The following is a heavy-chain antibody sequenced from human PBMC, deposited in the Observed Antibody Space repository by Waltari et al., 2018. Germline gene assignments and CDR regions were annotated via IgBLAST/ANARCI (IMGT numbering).Heavy chain of an antibody. J-gene: IGHJ5*02. CDR2: MFYSGTT. CDR3: ARDRSGTINSFDP. Sequence: QLQPQESRPRLVKPAETLSLTCTVSGDSVSSGPYFWAWIRQRPGKGLEWLGSMFYSGTTYDNSSLKSRVTISVDTSKTQVSLKLKSVAAADTAVYFCARDRSGTINSFDPWGRGTLVTVSS. V-gene: IGHV4-39*07. D-gene: IGHD1-26*01. CDR1: GDSVSSGPYF.